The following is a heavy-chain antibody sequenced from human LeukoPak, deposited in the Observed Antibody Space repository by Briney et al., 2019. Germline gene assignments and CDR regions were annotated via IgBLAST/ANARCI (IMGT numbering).Heavy chain of an antibody. CDR3: ARVSTYFGVVTDFDY. Sequence: ASVKVSCKAPGYTFTSYDINWARQATGQGLEWMGWMNPNSGNTGYAQKIQGRVTMTRNTSISTAYMELSSLRSEDTAVYYCARVSTYFGVVTDFDYWGQGTLVTVSS. CDR1: GYTFTSYD. V-gene: IGHV1-8*01. D-gene: IGHD3-3*01. J-gene: IGHJ4*02. CDR2: MNPNSGNT.